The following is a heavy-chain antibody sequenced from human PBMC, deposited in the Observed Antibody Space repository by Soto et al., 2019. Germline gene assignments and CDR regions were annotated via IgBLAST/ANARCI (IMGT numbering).Heavy chain of an antibody. CDR1: GGTFSSYA. D-gene: IGHD5-12*01. J-gene: IGHJ4*02. CDR3: AREGAGGSGYDLYYFDY. CDR2: IIPIFGTA. V-gene: IGHV1-69*06. Sequence: ASVKVSCKASGGTFSSYAISWLRQAPGQGLEWMGGIIPIFGTANYAQKFQGRVTITADKSTSTAYMELSSLRSEDTAVYYCAREGAGGSGYDLYYFDYWGQGTLVTVSS.